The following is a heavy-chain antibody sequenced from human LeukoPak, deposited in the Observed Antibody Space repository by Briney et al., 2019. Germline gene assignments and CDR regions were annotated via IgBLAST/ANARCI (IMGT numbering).Heavy chain of an antibody. J-gene: IGHJ4*02. CDR3: ARAPYYDSSGYHSAYFEY. Sequence: PSETLSLTCAVSGGSINSSNWWSWVRQPPGKGLEWIGEIFHSATTNYNPSLKSRDTISVDKSKNHFSLKLGSVTAADTAVYYCARAPYYDSSGYHSAYFEYWGQGTLVTVSS. D-gene: IGHD3-22*01. CDR1: GGSINSSNW. CDR2: IFHSATT. V-gene: IGHV4-4*02.